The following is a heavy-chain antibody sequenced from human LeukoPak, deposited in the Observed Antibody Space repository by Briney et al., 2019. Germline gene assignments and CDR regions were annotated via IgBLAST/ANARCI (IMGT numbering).Heavy chain of an antibody. CDR1: GDSISSSNCY. V-gene: IGHV4-61*01. Sequence: SETLSLTCTVSGDSISSSNCYWSWIRQPPGKGLEWIGYIYYSGSTNYNPSLKSRVTISVDTSKNQFSLKLSSVTAADTAVYYCARGGIAAAVMGYWGQGTLVTVSS. CDR3: ARGGIAAAVMGY. D-gene: IGHD6-13*01. J-gene: IGHJ4*02. CDR2: IYYSGST.